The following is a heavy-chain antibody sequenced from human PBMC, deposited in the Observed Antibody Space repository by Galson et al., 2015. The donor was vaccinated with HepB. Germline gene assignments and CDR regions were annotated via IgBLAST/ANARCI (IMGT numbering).Heavy chain of an antibody. D-gene: IGHD3-10*01. Sequence: VKPTQALTLTCTFSGFSLSTSGVGVGWIRQPPGKALEWLALIYWDDDKRYSPSLKSRLIITKDTSKNQVVLTMTNMDPVDTATYYCAHSNGFGELFDYWGQGTLVTVSS. V-gene: IGHV2-5*02. CDR3: AHSNGFGELFDY. J-gene: IGHJ4*02. CDR2: IYWDDDK. CDR1: GFSLSTSGVG.